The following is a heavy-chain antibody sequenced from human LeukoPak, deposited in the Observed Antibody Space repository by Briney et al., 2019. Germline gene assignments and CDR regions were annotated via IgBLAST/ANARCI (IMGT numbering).Heavy chain of an antibody. V-gene: IGHV3-21*01. CDR2: ISSSSSYI. CDR3: AREGRCGGDCYYDY. J-gene: IGHJ4*02. CDR1: GFTFSSYS. D-gene: IGHD2-21*02. Sequence: PGGSLRLSCAASGFTFSSYSMNWVRQAPGKGLEWVSSISSSSSYIYYADSVKGRFTISRDNAKNSLYLQMNSLRAEDTAVYYCAREGRCGGDCYYDYWGQGTLVTVSS.